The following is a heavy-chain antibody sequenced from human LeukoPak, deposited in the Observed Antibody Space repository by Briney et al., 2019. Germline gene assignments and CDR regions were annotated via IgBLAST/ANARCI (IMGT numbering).Heavy chain of an antibody. CDR3: ARRSRLYKHETTGYHDS. V-gene: IGHV4-39*01. D-gene: IGHD3-9*01. J-gene: IGHJ4*02. Sequence: PSETLSLTCNVSGDYITTTNYYWAWLRQAPGKGLEWIASVFYSGTTYYNPSLKSRVIISMDTSRKQISLRLSSVTAADMAIYHCARRSRLYKHETTGYHDSWGQGTLVTVSS. CDR2: VFYSGTT. CDR1: GDYITTTNYY.